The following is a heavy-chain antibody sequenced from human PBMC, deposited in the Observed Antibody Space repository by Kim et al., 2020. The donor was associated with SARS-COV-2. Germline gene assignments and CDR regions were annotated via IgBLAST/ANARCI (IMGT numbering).Heavy chain of an antibody. D-gene: IGHD6-13*01. CDR1: GFTFSDYY. V-gene: IGHV3-11*04. J-gene: IGHJ4*02. Sequence: GGSLRLSCAASGFTFSDYYMSWIRQAPGKGLEWVSYISSSGSTIYYVDSVKGRFTISRDNAKNSLYLQMNSLRAEDTAVYYCARVAFTAAAVDYWGQGTLVTVSS. CDR2: ISSSGSTI. CDR3: ARVAFTAAAVDY.